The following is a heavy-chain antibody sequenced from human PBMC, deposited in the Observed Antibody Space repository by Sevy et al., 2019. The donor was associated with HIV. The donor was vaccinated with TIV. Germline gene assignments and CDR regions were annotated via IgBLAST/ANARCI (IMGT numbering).Heavy chain of an antibody. Sequence: SETLSLTCTVSGYSISSGYYWAWIRQPPGKGLEWIGSIYHSGSTYYNPSLKSRVTISVDTSKNQFSLKLSSVTAADTAMYYCARTSRFLEWLLPGGPDYGMDVWGQGTTVTVSS. V-gene: IGHV4-38-2*02. J-gene: IGHJ6*02. CDR3: ARTSRFLEWLLPGGPDYGMDV. CDR2: IYHSGST. D-gene: IGHD3-3*01. CDR1: GYSISSGYY.